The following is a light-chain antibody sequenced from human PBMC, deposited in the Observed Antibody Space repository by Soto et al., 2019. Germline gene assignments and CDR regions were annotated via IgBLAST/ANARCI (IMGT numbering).Light chain of an antibody. Sequence: EIVLTQSPGTLSLSPGERATLSCRASQSVSSSYLAWYQQKPGQAPRHLIYGASSRATGIPDRFSGSGFGTDFTLTISRLEPEDFAVYYCQQYGSSPHTFGQGTKLEIK. CDR2: GAS. J-gene: IGKJ2*01. CDR1: QSVSSSY. CDR3: QQYGSSPHT. V-gene: IGKV3-20*01.